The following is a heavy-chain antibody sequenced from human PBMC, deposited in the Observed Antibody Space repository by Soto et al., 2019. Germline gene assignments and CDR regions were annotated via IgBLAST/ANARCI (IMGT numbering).Heavy chain of an antibody. CDR1: GFTFTSPA. D-gene: IGHD2-21*01. CDR3: ARAPGGNCIFCLDD. CDR2: IWHDGSNK. Sequence: GGALRLSCAASGFTFTSPAMHWVRQAPGKGLEWVAVIWHDGSNKYYADSVKGRFTISRDNSKNTLYLEMNGLRAEDTALYYCARAPGGNCIFCLDDWGQGTTVTVSS. J-gene: IGHJ6*02. V-gene: IGHV3-33*01.